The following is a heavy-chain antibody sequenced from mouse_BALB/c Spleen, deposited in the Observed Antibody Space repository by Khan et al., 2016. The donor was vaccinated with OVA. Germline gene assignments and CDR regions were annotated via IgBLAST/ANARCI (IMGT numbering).Heavy chain of an antibody. Sequence: QVQLQQPGAELVKPGTSVKLSCKASGYNFTSYWINWVKLRPGQGLEWIGDIYPGSGSTNYNEKFKSKATLTVDTSSSTAYMQLSSLASEDSALYDCAREGGNYDAMDYWGQGTSVTVSS. D-gene: IGHD2-1*01. J-gene: IGHJ4*01. V-gene: IGHV1-55*01. CDR3: AREGGNYDAMDY. CDR2: IYPGSGST. CDR1: GYNFTSYW.